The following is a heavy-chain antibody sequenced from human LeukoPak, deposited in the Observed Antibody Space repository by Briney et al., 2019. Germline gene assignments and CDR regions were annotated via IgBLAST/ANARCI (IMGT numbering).Heavy chain of an antibody. CDR2: LKSKGGGETA. J-gene: IGHJ4*02. V-gene: IGHV3-15*01. CDR1: GFNFNDTW. Sequence: GGSLRLSCATSGFNFNDTWMSWVRQAPGGGLEWVGRLKSKGGGETADYGAAVKGRFTISRDDSKSTLYLQMNSLKNEDTAVYFCSWELDVSFGRRLESWGQGTLVTVAS. D-gene: IGHD1-1*01. CDR3: SWELDVSFGRRLES.